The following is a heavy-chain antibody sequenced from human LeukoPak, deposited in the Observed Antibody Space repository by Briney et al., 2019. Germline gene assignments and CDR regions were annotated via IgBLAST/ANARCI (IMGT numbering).Heavy chain of an antibody. CDR3: ARDKHSSSWYQGMDV. Sequence: GGSLRLSCAASGFTFSSYGMHWVRQAPGKGLEWVAVIWYGGSNKYYADSVKGRFTISRDNSKNTLYLQMNSLRAEDTAVYYCARDKHSSSWYQGMDVWGQGTTVTVSS. D-gene: IGHD6-13*01. CDR2: IWYGGSNK. J-gene: IGHJ6*02. CDR1: GFTFSSYG. V-gene: IGHV3-33*01.